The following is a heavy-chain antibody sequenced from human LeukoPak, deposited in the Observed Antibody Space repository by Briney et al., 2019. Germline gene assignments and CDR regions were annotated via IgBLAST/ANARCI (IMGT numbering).Heavy chain of an antibody. D-gene: IGHD1-26*01. J-gene: IGHJ3*02. Sequence: PGGSLRLSCAASGLTFSSYGMHWVRQAPGKGLEWVAFIRYDGSNKYYADSVKGRFTISRDNSKNTLYLQMNSLRAEDTAVYYCARDSGNYFNAFDIWGQGTMVTVSS. CDR1: GLTFSSYG. CDR3: ARDSGNYFNAFDI. CDR2: IRYDGSNK. V-gene: IGHV3-30*02.